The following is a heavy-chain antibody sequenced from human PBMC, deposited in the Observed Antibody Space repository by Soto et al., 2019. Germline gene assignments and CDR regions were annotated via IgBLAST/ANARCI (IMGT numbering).Heavy chain of an antibody. CDR3: ARILSMVEYYWYGMDG. J-gene: IGHJ6*02. V-gene: IGHV3-23*01. CDR2: ISFSDTRT. D-gene: IGHD3-10*01. CDR1: GFIFSSYP. Sequence: GGSLTLSRVASGFIFSSYPMVWVRQAPGESLESIASISFSDTRTYYTDSVKGRFTISRDNSKNTLYLQMTSLRVEDTAIYYCARILSMVEYYWYGMDGWGQGTTVTVSS.